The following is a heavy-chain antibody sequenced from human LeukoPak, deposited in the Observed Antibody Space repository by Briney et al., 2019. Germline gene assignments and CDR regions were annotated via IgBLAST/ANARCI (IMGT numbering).Heavy chain of an antibody. V-gene: IGHV1-69*05. Sequence: GSSVKVSCKASGGTFSSYAISWVRPAPGQGLEWMGGIIPIFGTANYAQKFQGRVTITTDESTSTAYMELSSLRSEDTAVYYCARDQGYSYGYGNFDYWGQGTLVTVSS. CDR2: IIPIFGTA. CDR1: GGTFSSYA. D-gene: IGHD5-18*01. CDR3: ARDQGYSYGYGNFDY. J-gene: IGHJ4*02.